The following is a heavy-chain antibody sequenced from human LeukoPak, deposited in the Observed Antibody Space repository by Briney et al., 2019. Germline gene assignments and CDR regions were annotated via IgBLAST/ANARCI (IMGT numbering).Heavy chain of an antibody. CDR1: GGSFSGYY. CDR2: INISGST. V-gene: IGHV4-34*01. Sequence: SETLSLTCAVYGGSFSGYYWSWIRQPPGKGLNWIGEINISGSTNYNPSLKSRVTISVDTSKNQFSLKLSSVTAADTAVYYCARLVGDYGDYLYYYYYYMDVWGKGTTVTISS. J-gene: IGHJ6*03. D-gene: IGHD4-17*01. CDR3: ARLVGDYGDYLYYYYYYMDV.